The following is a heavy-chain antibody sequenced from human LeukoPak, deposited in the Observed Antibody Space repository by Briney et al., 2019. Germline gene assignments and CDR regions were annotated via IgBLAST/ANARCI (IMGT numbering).Heavy chain of an antibody. CDR3: ARERRVLDDSSGLLW. CDR2: MNPSGGST. Sequence: ASVKVSCKASGNTFTNYYMHWVRQAPGQGLEWMGIMNPSGGSTSYAQKFQGRVTMTRDTSTSTVYMELGSLRSEDTAVYYCARERRVLDDSSGLLWWGQGTLVTVSS. V-gene: IGHV1-46*01. D-gene: IGHD3-22*01. CDR1: GNTFTNYY. J-gene: IGHJ4*02.